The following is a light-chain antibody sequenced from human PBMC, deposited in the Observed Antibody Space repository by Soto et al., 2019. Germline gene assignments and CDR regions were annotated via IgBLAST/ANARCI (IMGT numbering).Light chain of an antibody. CDR2: TND. CDR3: AAWDDSLRGWV. V-gene: IGLV1-47*02. Sequence: QSVLTQPASASGTPGQRVTISCSGSCSNFGSNYVYWYQQITGTAPKLPIYTNDQRPSGVPDRFSGYKSGTSASLAISGLRSEAEADYYCAAWDDSLRGWVFGGGTKLTVL. CDR1: CSNFGSNY. J-gene: IGLJ3*02.